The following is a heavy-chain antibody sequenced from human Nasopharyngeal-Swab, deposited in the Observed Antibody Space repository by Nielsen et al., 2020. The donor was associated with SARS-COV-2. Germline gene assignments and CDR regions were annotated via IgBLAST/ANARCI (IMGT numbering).Heavy chain of an antibody. V-gene: IGHV3-30*02. CDR2: IWYDGSNK. D-gene: IGHD5-24*01. J-gene: IGHJ4*02. Sequence: GESLKISCAASGFTFSSYDMHWVRQAPGKGLEWVAVIWYDGSNKYYADSVKGRFTISRDNSKNTLYLQMNSLRAEDTAVYYCAKGLEMATADYWGQGTLVTVSS. CDR3: AKGLEMATADY. CDR1: GFTFSSYD.